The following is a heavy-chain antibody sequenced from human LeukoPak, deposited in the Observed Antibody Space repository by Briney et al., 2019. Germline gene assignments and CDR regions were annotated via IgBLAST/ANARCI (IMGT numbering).Heavy chain of an antibody. Sequence: GASVKVSCKASGGTFSSYAISWVRQAPGQGLEWMGGIIPIFGTANYAQKFQGRVTITTDESTSTAYMELSSLRSEDPAVYYCASATGLRGADIYYYMDVWGKGTTVTVSS. CDR1: GGTFSSYA. CDR2: IIPIFGTA. D-gene: IGHD3-10*01. CDR3: ASATGLRGADIYYYMDV. J-gene: IGHJ6*03. V-gene: IGHV1-69*05.